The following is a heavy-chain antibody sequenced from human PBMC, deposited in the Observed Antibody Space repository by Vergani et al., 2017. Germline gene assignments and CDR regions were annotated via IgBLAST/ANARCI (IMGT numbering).Heavy chain of an antibody. V-gene: IGHV3-23*01. CDR1: GFTFSSYA. J-gene: IGHJ6*02. CDR2: FSGSGGST. D-gene: IGHD1-7*01. CDR3: AKCEEGFTQELRSPLGYYYGMDV. Sequence: EVQLLESGGGLVQPGGSLRLSCAASGFTFSSYAMSWVRQAPGKGLEWVSAFSGSGGSTDYADSVKGRFTISRDNSKNTLYLKMNSLRAEDTAVYYCAKCEEGFTQELRSPLGYYYGMDVWGQGTTVTVSS.